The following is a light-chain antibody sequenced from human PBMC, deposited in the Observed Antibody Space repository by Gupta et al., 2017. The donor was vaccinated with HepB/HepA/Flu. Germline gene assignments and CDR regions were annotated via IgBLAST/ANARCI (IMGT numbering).Light chain of an antibody. Sequence: SYVLTQPPSVSVAPGQTARTTCGGNNIGSKSVHWYQQKPGQAPVLVIYYDTDRTAGIPERFSGSNSGNTATLTISSVEAGDEADYYCQGWDSSSDHVVFGGGTKLTVL. J-gene: IGLJ2*01. CDR1: NIGSKS. V-gene: IGLV3-21*04. CDR3: QGWDSSSDHVV. CDR2: YDT.